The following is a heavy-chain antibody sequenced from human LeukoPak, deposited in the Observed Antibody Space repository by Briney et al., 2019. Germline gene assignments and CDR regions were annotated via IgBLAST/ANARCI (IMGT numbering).Heavy chain of an antibody. CDR2: IGESGDST. J-gene: IGHJ4*02. D-gene: IGHD3-10*01. CDR3: AKALVRGVAAPDY. Sequence: GGSLRLSCAASGFTFSNYAMSWVRQAPGKGLEWVSRIGESGDSTKYADSVKGRFTISRDNSKNTLYLQMNSLRAEDTAVYYCAKALVRGVAAPDYWGQGTLVTVSS. CDR1: GFTFSNYA. V-gene: IGHV3-23*01.